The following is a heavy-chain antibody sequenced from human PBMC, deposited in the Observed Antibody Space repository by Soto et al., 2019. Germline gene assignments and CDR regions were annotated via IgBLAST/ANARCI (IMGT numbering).Heavy chain of an antibody. Sequence: EVQLLESGGGLVQPGGSLRLSCAASGFTFSSYAMSWVRQAPGKGLEWVSAISGSGGSTYYADSVKGRFTISRDNSXNXXYRQMNIRRGEDTSVYYCAKGGSTSRWTYYYGMDVWGQGTTVTVSS. CDR1: GFTFSSYA. CDR3: AKGGSTSRWTYYYGMDV. D-gene: IGHD2-2*01. CDR2: ISGSGGST. J-gene: IGHJ6*02. V-gene: IGHV3-23*01.